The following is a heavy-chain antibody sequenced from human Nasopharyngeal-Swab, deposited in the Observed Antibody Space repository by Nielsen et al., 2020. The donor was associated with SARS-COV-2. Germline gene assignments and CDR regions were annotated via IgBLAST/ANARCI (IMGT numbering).Heavy chain of an antibody. D-gene: IGHD5-18*01. CDR1: GYSFRSYG. V-gene: IGHV1-18*01. J-gene: IGHJ4*02. Sequence: ASVKVSCTASGYSFRSYGINWVRQAPGQGLEWMGWISVYNADRNYAEKFQGRVSMTTDTSTTTAYMELRSLRSDDTAMYYCARDVEEWLVVPSLSFDHWGQGTLVTVSS. CDR3: ARDVEEWLVVPSLSFDH. CDR2: ISVYNADR.